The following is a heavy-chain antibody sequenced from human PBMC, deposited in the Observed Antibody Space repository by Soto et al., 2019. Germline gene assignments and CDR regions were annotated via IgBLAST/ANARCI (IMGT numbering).Heavy chain of an antibody. V-gene: IGHV3-33*01. CDR1: GFNFNNYG. Sequence: QVQLVESGGGVVQPGRSLRLSCAASGFNFNNYGMHWVRQAPGKGLEWVAVIWNDGNGYYYANSVKGRFTISRDNSKNTLYLQMSSLRAEDTAVYYWARRQISPPTRGAASARGGMDVGGQGTTVTVSS. D-gene: IGHD6-13*01. CDR3: ARRQISPPTRGAASARGGMDV. CDR2: IWNDGNGY. J-gene: IGHJ6*02.